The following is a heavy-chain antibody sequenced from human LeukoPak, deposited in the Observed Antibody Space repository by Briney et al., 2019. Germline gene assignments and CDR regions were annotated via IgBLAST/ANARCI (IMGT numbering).Heavy chain of an antibody. CDR3: AKEYGSGTHRNRFDY. CDR1: GFTFSSYE. J-gene: IGHJ4*02. Sequence: GGSLRLSCAASGFTFSSYEVNWVRQAPGKGLEWVSYISSSGSTIYYADSVKGRFTISRDNAKNSLYLQMDSLRAEDTAVYFCAKEYGSGTHRNRFDYWGQGTLVTVSS. D-gene: IGHD3-10*01. V-gene: IGHV3-48*03. CDR2: ISSSGSTI.